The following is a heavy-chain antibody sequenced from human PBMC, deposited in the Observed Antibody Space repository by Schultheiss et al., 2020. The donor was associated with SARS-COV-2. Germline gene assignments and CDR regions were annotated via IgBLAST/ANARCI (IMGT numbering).Heavy chain of an antibody. CDR2: INPNSGGT. CDR3: AREDNPHEYYYYYYMDV. J-gene: IGHJ6*03. CDR1: GYTFTSYA. Sequence: ASVKVSCKASGYTFTSYAMHWVRQAPGQGLEWMGWINPNSGGTNYAQKFQGRVTMTRDTSISTAYMELNSLTSDDTAVYYCAREDNPHEYYYYYYMDVWGKGTTVTVSS. D-gene: IGHD1-1*01. V-gene: IGHV1-2*02.